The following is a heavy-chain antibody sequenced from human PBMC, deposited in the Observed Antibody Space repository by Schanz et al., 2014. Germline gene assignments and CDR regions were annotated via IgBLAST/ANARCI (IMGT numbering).Heavy chain of an antibody. CDR2: IIPILGIA. CDR1: GGTFSSYT. V-gene: IGHV1-69*08. J-gene: IGHJ4*02. D-gene: IGHD2-2*01. Sequence: QVQLVQSEAEVKKPGSSVKVSCKASGGTFSSYTISWVRQAPGQGLEWMGRIIPILGIANYAQNFQGRVTITADKSTFTAYMDVSSLRSEDTAVYYCARDQTPYAKSSDVRYFDYWGQGSLVTVSS. CDR3: ARDQTPYAKSSDVRYFDY.